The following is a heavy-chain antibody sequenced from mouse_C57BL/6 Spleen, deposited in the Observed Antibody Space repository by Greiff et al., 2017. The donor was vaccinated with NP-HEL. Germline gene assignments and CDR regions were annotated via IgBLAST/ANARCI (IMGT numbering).Heavy chain of an antibody. J-gene: IGHJ4*01. CDR1: GFTFSSYG. Sequence: EVKVVESGGDLVKPGGSLKLSCAASGFTFSSYGMSWVRQTPDNRLEWVATISSGGSYTYYTDSVKGRFTISRANAKNSLYLQMSSLKSEDTAMYYCARQDGLRQAMDYWGQGTSVTVSS. CDR2: ISSGGSYT. V-gene: IGHV5-6*01. CDR3: ARQDGLRQAMDY. D-gene: IGHD2-2*01.